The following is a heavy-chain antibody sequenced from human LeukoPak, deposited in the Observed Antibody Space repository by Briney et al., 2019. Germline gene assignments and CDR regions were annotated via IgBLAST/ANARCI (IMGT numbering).Heavy chain of an antibody. D-gene: IGHD3-3*01. CDR3: ARDHRYYDFWSGYSGRGSNWFDP. CDR2: IYYSGST. Sequence: SETLSLTCTVSGGSISSSSYYWGWIRQPPGKGLEWIGSIYYSGSTYYNPSLKSRVTISVDTSKNQFSLKLSSVTAADTAVYYCARDHRYYDFWSGYSGRGSNWFDPWGQGTLVTVSS. V-gene: IGHV4-39*02. J-gene: IGHJ5*02. CDR1: GGSISSSSYY.